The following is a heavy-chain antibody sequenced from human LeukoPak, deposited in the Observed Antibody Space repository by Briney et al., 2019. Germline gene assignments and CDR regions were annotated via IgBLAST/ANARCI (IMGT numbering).Heavy chain of an antibody. Sequence: GGSLRLSCAASGFTFDDYAMHWVRQAPGKGLECVSGISWNSGSIGYADSVKGRFTISRDNAKNSLYLQMNSLRAEDTALYYCAKDGQTGALDYWGQGTLVTVSS. CDR1: GFTFDDYA. J-gene: IGHJ4*02. CDR3: AKDGQTGALDY. CDR2: ISWNSGSI. D-gene: IGHD1-1*01. V-gene: IGHV3-9*01.